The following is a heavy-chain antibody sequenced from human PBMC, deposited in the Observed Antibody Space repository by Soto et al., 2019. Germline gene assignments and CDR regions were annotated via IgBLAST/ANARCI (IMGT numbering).Heavy chain of an antibody. V-gene: IGHV4-34*01. J-gene: IGHJ6*03. D-gene: IGHD2-15*01. CDR1: GGSFSGYY. Sequence: SETLSLTCAVYGGSFSGYYWSWIRQPPGKGLEWIGEINHSGSTNYNPSLKSRVTISVDTSKNQFSLKLSSVTAADTAVYYCARGSGGNPYYYYYYMDVWGKGTTVTVSS. CDR3: ARGSGGNPYYYYYYMDV. CDR2: INHSGST.